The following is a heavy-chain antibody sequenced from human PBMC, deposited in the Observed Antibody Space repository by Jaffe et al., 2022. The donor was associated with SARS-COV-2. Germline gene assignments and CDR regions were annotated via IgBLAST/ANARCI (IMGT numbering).Heavy chain of an antibody. CDR1: GFTFDDYA. J-gene: IGHJ6*02. D-gene: IGHD2-15*01. V-gene: IGHV3-9*01. CDR2: ISWNSGSI. Sequence: EVQLVESGGGLVQPGRSLRLSCAASGFTFDDYAMHWVRQAPGKGLEWVSGISWNSGSIGYADSVKGRFTISRDNAKNSLYLQMNSLRAEDTALYYCAKDLGYCSGGSCYSAAHYYGMDVWGQGTTVTVSS. CDR3: AKDLGYCSGGSCYSAAHYYGMDV.